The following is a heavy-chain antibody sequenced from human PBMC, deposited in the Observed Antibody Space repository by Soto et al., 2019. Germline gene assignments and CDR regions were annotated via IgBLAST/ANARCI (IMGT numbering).Heavy chain of an antibody. Sequence: PXESLKISFKGSGYSFTSYWIGWVRQMPGKGLEWMGIIYPGDSDTRYSPSFQGQVTISADKSISTAYLEWSSLKASDTAMYYCARPFDFPDAFDIWGQGTMVTVSS. CDR3: ARPFDFPDAFDI. V-gene: IGHV5-51*01. CDR2: IYPGDSDT. D-gene: IGHD3-9*01. CDR1: GYSFTSYW. J-gene: IGHJ3*02.